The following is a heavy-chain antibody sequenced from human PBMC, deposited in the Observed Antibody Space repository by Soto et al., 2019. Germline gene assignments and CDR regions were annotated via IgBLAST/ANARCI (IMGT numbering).Heavy chain of an antibody. Sequence: PSETLSLTCTVSSDSISSYYWSWIRQPPGKRLEWIGYISYSGSTDYNPSLKSRVTISGDTSKNQFSLKVSSVTAADTAVYYCARGTSWQLSFDLWGQGTLVTVSS. V-gene: IGHV4-59*01. CDR1: SDSISSYY. J-gene: IGHJ4*02. CDR3: ARGTSWQLSFDL. D-gene: IGHD6-13*01. CDR2: ISYSGST.